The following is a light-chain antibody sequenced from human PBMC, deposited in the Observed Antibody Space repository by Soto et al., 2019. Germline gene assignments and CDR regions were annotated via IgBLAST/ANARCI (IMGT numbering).Light chain of an antibody. Sequence: SVLTQPSSGSGSPGQSITISCPGTSSDVGGYNYVSWYQQHPGKAPKLMIYDVSNRPSGVSNRFSGSKSGNTASLTISGLQAEDEADYYCSSYTSSSTLFVFGTGTKVTVL. CDR1: SSDVGGYNY. CDR2: DVS. J-gene: IGLJ1*01. CDR3: SSYTSSSTLFV. V-gene: IGLV2-14*01.